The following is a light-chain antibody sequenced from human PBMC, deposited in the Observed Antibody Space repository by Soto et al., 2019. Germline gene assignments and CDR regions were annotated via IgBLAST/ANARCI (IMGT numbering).Light chain of an antibody. Sequence: EMVITQSPATLSVPPGERVTLSCRASQSVSSNYLAWYQQKPGQAPRLLIYGASSRATGIPARFSGSGSGTDFTLTISSLEPEDFAVYYCQQYGSSPPWTFGQGTKVDIK. V-gene: IGKV3-20*01. CDR1: QSVSSNY. CDR2: GAS. CDR3: QQYGSSPPWT. J-gene: IGKJ1*01.